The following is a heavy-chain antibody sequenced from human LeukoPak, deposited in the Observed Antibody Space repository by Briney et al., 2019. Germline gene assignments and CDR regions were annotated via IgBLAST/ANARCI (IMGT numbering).Heavy chain of an antibody. CDR2: IYYSGST. Sequence: PSQTLSLTCIVSGGSISSGGYYWSWIRQHPGKGLEWIGNIYYSGSTYYNPSLKSRVIISVDTSKNQFSLKVSSVTAADAAVYYCARDTTLDYWGQGTLVTVSS. CDR1: GGSISSGGYY. CDR3: ARDTTLDY. J-gene: IGHJ4*02. D-gene: IGHD1-1*01. V-gene: IGHV4-31*03.